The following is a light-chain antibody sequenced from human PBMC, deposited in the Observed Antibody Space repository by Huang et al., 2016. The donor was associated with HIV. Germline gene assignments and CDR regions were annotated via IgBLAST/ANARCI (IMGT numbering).Light chain of an antibody. V-gene: IGKV3-11*01. Sequence: EIVLTQSPATLCLSHGERPTLSCRASPRVGSFLAWYQQKPGQAPRLLIYDESYRATGIPARFSGRGSGTDFTLTISSLEPEDFAVYYCQQRTYSFTFGPGTKVD. J-gene: IGKJ3*01. CDR3: QQRTYSFT. CDR2: DES. CDR1: PRVGSF.